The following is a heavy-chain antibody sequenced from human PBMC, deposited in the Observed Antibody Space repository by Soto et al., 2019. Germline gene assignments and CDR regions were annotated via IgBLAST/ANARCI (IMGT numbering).Heavy chain of an antibody. CDR3: ARGTAAATLGTLLSIYAMDV. CDR1: GAIFSNYV. CDR2: IVPTFGTT. V-gene: IGHV1-69*13. Sequence: ASVKVSCKASGAIFSNYVISWVRQAPGQGLEFMGGIVPTFGTTNHAQKFQGRLTITADESTNTAYMDLSSMTSEDTAVYYCARGTAAATLGTLLSIYAMDVWRQGTTVTVAS. D-gene: IGHD6-13*01. J-gene: IGHJ6*02.